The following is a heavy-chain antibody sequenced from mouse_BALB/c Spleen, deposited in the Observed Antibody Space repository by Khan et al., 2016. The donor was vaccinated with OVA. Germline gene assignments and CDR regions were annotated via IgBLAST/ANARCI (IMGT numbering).Heavy chain of an antibody. D-gene: IGHD2-2*01. CDR2: IDPFNGGT. Sequence: VQLKESGPELMKPGASVKISCKASGYSFTSYYIHWMKQNHGKSLEWIGYIDPFNGGTTYNQKFKGKATLTVDKSSSTAYMHLSSLTSEDSAVYYCARHGYVAWFAYWGQGTLVTVSA. V-gene: IGHV1S135*01. CDR1: GYSFTSYY. CDR3: ARHGYVAWFAY. J-gene: IGHJ3*01.